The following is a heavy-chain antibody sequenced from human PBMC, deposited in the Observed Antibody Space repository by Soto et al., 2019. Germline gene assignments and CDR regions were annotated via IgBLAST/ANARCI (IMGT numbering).Heavy chain of an antibody. CDR2: ISGSGGST. J-gene: IGHJ4*02. CDR3: AKVSFADYGSCDY. V-gene: IGHV3-23*01. D-gene: IGHD4-17*01. CDR1: GFTFSSYA. Sequence: EVQLLESGGGLVQPGGSLRLSCAASGFTFSSYAMSWVRQAPGKGLEWVSAISGSGGSTYYADSVKSRFTISRDNSKNTLYLQMNSLRAEDTAVYYCAKVSFADYGSCDYWGQGTLVTVSS.